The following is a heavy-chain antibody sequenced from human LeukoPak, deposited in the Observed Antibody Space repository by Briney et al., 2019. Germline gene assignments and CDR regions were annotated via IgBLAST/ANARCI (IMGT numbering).Heavy chain of an antibody. J-gene: IGHJ4*02. D-gene: IGHD3-9*01. CDR3: AKVGGTSYYDILTGSPSAHRIYYFDY. V-gene: IGHV3-23*01. CDR2: ISGSGGST. Sequence: GGSLRLSCAASGFTFSSYAMSWVRQAPGKGLEWVSAISGSGGSTYYADSVKGRFTISRDNSKNTLYLQMNSLRAEDTAVYYCAKVGGTSYYDILTGSPSAHRIYYFDYWGQGTLVTVSS. CDR1: GFTFSSYA.